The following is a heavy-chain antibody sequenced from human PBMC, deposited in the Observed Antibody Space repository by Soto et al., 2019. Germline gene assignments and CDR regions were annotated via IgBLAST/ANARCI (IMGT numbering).Heavy chain of an antibody. V-gene: IGHV6-1*01. CDR1: GDSVSSNSAA. Sequence: SQTLSLTCVISGDSVSSNSAAWNWIRQSPSRGLEWLGRTYYKSKWNNNYAVSVKSRISINPDTSKNQFSLHLNSVTPEDTAVYYCARGDQAFEYWGQGTLVTVSS. CDR3: ARGDQAFEY. CDR2: TYYKSKWNN. D-gene: IGHD2-2*01. J-gene: IGHJ4*02.